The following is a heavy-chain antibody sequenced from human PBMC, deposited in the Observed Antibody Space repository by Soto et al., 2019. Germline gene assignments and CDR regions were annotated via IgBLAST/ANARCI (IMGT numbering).Heavy chain of an antibody. D-gene: IGHD5-18*01. CDR3: AREGMRLDTAMVDY. Sequence: SETLSLTCTVSGGSVSSGSYYWSWIRQPPGKGLEWIGYIYYSGSTNYNPSLKSRVTISVDTSKNQFSLKLSSVTAADTAVYYCAREGMRLDTAMVDYWGQGTLVTVSS. CDR1: GGSVSSGSYY. CDR2: IYYSGST. J-gene: IGHJ4*02. V-gene: IGHV4-61*01.